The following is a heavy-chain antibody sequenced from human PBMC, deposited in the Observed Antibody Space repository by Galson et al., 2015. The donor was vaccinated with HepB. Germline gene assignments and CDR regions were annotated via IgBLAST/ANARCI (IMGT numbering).Heavy chain of an antibody. CDR1: GFTVSSHY. J-gene: IGHJ4*02. Sequence: SLRLSCAASGFTVSSHYMSWVRQAPGKGLEWVSVIYSGGSASYADSVKGRFTISRDNSENTLYLQMNRLRAEDTDVYYCARCGGDCYPFNFDYWGQGTLVTVSS. V-gene: IGHV3-53*01. D-gene: IGHD2-21*02. CDR2: IYSGGSA. CDR3: ARCGGDCYPFNFDY.